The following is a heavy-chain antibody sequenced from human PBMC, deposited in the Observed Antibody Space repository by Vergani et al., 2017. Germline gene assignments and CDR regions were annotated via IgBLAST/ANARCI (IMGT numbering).Heavy chain of an antibody. CDR2: IIHSGST. CDR3: AREKYYYDSSGYSYGADY. V-gene: IGHV4-34*12. Sequence: QVQLQQWGAGLLKPSETLSLISAVYGWSFSGEYWSWIRQPPGKGVEWIGVIIHSGSTNYNPSLKSRVTISVDTSKNQFSRKLCSVTGADTSVYYCAREKYYYDSSGYSYGADYWGQGTLVTVSS. J-gene: IGHJ4*02. D-gene: IGHD3-22*01. CDR1: GWSFSGEY.